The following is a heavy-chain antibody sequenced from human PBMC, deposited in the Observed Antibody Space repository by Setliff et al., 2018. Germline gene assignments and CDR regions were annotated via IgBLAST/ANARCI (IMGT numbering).Heavy chain of an antibody. V-gene: IGHV3-48*03. J-gene: IGHJ3*02. D-gene: IGHD1-1*01. CDR3: AKGGDWDDEHYAFDI. Sequence: GGSLRLSCAASGFTFSSHTMNWVRQGPGKGLEWVAYFSSSGSISYANSVKGRFTISRDNAKNSLYLQMNSLRTEDTAVYFCAKGGDWDDEHYAFDIWGQGTMVTVSS. CDR1: GFTFSSHT. CDR2: FSSSGSI.